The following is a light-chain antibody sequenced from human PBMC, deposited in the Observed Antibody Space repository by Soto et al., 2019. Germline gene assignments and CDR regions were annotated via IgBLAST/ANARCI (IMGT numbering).Light chain of an antibody. CDR3: GTWDSSLSAVV. CDR1: SSNIGNNY. Sequence: QSVLTQPPSVSAAPGQKVTIPCSGSSSNIGNNYVSWYQQLPGTAPKLLIYENKKRPSGIPDRFSGSKSGTSATLGITGLQTGDEADYYCGTWDSSLSAVVFGGGTQLTVL. CDR2: ENK. J-gene: IGLJ2*01. V-gene: IGLV1-51*02.